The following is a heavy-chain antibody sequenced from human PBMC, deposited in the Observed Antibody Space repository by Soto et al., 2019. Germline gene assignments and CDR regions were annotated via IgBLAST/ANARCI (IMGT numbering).Heavy chain of an antibody. J-gene: IGHJ6*02. CDR1: GGSISSSGYY. D-gene: IGHD3-22*01. CDR3: ARLGIRLGNKMDV. V-gene: IGHV4-39*01. CDR2: IYYSGST. Sequence: SETLSLTCTVSGGSISSSGYYWGWIRQPPGKGLEWIGTIYYSGSTYYNPSLKSRVTISVDTSKNEFSLKLSSVTAADTAGYYCARLGIRLGNKMDVWGQGTTVTVSS.